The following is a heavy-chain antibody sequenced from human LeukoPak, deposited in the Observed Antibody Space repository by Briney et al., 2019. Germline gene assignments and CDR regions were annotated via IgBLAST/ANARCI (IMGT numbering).Heavy chain of an antibody. Sequence: ASVKVSCKASGGTFSGYAISWVRQAPGQGLEWMGGIIPIFGTANYAQKFQGRVTITADESTSTAYMELSSLRSEDTAVYYCARDADYYDSSGYYSPSYYFDYWGQGTLVTVSS. CDR1: GGTFSGYA. V-gene: IGHV1-69*13. CDR3: ARDADYYDSSGYYSPSYYFDY. D-gene: IGHD3-22*01. J-gene: IGHJ4*02. CDR2: IIPIFGTA.